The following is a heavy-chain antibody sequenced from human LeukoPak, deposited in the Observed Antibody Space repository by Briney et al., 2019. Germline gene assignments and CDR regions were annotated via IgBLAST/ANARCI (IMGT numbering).Heavy chain of an antibody. V-gene: IGHV3-30-3*01. J-gene: IGHJ4*02. Sequence: GGSLRLSCAASGFTFSSYAMHWVRQAPGKGLEWVAVISYDGSNKYYADSVKGRFTISRDNSKNTLYLQMNSLRAEDTAVYYCARDAYIVVVPAGENYFDYWGQGTLVTVSS. CDR2: ISYDGSNK. D-gene: IGHD2-2*01. CDR1: GFTFSSYA. CDR3: ARDAYIVVVPAGENYFDY.